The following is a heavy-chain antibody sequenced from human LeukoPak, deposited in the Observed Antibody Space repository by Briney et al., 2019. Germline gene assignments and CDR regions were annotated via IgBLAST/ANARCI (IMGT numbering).Heavy chain of an antibody. CDR2: ISAYNGNT. Sequence: ASVKVSCKASGYTFTSYGISWVRQAPGQGLEWMGGISAYNGNTNYAQKLQGRVTMTTDTSTSTAYMELRSLRSDDTAVYYCAREYYDFWSGYHNWFDPWGQGTLVTVSS. CDR3: AREYYDFWSGYHNWFDP. V-gene: IGHV1-18*01. J-gene: IGHJ5*02. CDR1: GYTFTSYG. D-gene: IGHD3-3*01.